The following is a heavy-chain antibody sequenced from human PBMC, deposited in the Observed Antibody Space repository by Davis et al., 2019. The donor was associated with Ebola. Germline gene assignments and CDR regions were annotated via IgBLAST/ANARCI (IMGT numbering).Heavy chain of an antibody. CDR3: SATVAHFDY. CDR2: IRSKANNYAT. J-gene: IGHJ4*02. D-gene: IGHD6-19*01. Sequence: GSLRLSCAASGFTFSGSAMHWVRQASGKGLEWVGRIRSKANNYATAYAASVKGRFTISRDDSKNTAYLQMNSLKTEDTAVYYCSATVAHFDYWGQGTLVTVSS. CDR1: GFTFSGSA. V-gene: IGHV3-73*01.